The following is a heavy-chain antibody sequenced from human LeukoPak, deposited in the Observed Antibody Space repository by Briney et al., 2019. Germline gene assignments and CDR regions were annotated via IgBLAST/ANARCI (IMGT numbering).Heavy chain of an antibody. V-gene: IGHV3-74*01. D-gene: IGHD6-19*01. CDR1: GFTFSSYW. CDR2: INSDGSST. J-gene: IGHJ4*02. CDR3: TRPQGGSSGSSDY. Sequence: GGSLRLSCAVSGFTFSSYWMHWVRQVPGKGLVWVSRINSDGSSTSYADSVKGRFTISRDNAKNTLYLQMNSLRAEDTAVYYCTRPQGGSSGSSDYWGQGTLVTVSS.